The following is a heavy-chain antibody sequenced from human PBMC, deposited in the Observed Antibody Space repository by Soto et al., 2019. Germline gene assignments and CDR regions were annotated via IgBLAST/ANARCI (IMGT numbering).Heavy chain of an antibody. CDR3: ARHRATNVYYFYYGMDV. V-gene: IGHV4-39*01. J-gene: IGHJ6*02. Sequence: QLQLQESGPGLVKPSETLSLTCTVSGGSISSSDYYWGWIRQPPGKGLEWIGYMYYGGSTYYNPSLKSRVTIPGVTSRIHLPLILSSVPAADTAVYYCARHRATNVYYFYYGMDVLGQGTTVTVSS. CDR2: MYYGGST. D-gene: IGHD1-1*01. CDR1: GGSISSSDYY.